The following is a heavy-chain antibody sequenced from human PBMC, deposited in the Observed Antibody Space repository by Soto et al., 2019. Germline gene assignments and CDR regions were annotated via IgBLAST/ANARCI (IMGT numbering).Heavy chain of an antibody. J-gene: IGHJ4*02. V-gene: IGHV3-23*01. CDR3: ARVYDYGDYRFDY. D-gene: IGHD4-17*01. CDR1: GFTFSSYA. CDR2: ISGSGGST. Sequence: EVQLLESGGGLVQPGGSLRLSCAASGFTFSSYAMSWVRQAPGKGLEWVSAISGSGGSTYYADSVKGRFTISRDNSKNTLYLQMNSLRAEYTAVYYCARVYDYGDYRFDYWGQGTLVTVSS.